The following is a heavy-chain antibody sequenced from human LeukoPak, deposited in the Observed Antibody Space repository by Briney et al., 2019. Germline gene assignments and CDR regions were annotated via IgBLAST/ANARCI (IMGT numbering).Heavy chain of an antibody. CDR1: GFTFSNYS. CDR3: AKASVHFDWLSVHDY. J-gene: IGHJ4*02. V-gene: IGHV3-21*04. CDR2: ISTSSSYI. D-gene: IGHD3-9*01. Sequence: GGSLRLSCAASGFTFSNYSMNWVRQAPGEGLEWVSFISTSSSYIYYADSLKGRFTISRDNAKNTLYLQMNSLRAEDTAVYYCAKASVHFDWLSVHDYWGQGTLVTVSS.